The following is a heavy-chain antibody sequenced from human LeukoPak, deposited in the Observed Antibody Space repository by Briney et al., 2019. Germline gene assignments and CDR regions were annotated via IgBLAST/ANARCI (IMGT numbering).Heavy chain of an antibody. J-gene: IGHJ4*02. Sequence: PSETLSLTCAVYGGSFSGYYWSWIRQPPGKGLEWIGEINHSGSTNYNPSLKSRVTISVDTSKNQFSLKLSSVTAADTAVYYCARAVGGDGSGSLWGQGTLVTVSS. CDR1: GGSFSGYY. CDR2: INHSGST. D-gene: IGHD3-10*01. V-gene: IGHV4-34*01. CDR3: ARAVGGDGSGSL.